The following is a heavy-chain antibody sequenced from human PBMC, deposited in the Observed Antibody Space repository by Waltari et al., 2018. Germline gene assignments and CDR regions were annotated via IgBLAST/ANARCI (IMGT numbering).Heavy chain of an antibody. CDR1: GGSISSSSYY. Sequence: QLQLQESGPGLVKPSETLSLTCTVSGGSISSSSYYWGWIRQPPGKGLEWIGSIYYSGSTYYNPSLKSRVTISVDTSKNQFSLKLSSVTAADTAVYYCARGPPYSSSWLARDYYYYGMDVWGQGTTVTVSS. D-gene: IGHD6-13*01. V-gene: IGHV4-39*07. CDR2: IYYSGST. J-gene: IGHJ6*02. CDR3: ARGPPYSSSWLARDYYYYGMDV.